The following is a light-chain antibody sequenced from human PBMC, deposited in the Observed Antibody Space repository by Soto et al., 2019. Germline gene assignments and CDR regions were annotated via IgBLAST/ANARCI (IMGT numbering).Light chain of an antibody. CDR1: QDISNY. Sequence: DIQMTQSPSSLSASVGDRVTITCQASQDISNYLNWYQQKPGKAPKLLIYDASNLETGVPSRFSGSGSGTDFTFTISSLQPEDIATYYCKQYDNLHLTFGGGNKVEIK. J-gene: IGKJ4*01. CDR3: KQYDNLHLT. V-gene: IGKV1-33*01. CDR2: DAS.